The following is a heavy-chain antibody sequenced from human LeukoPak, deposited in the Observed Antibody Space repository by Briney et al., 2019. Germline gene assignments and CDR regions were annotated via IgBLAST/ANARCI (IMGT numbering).Heavy chain of an antibody. D-gene: IGHD5/OR15-5a*01. J-gene: IGHJ5*02. Sequence: ASVKVSCKASGYTFTGYYMHWVRQAPEQGLEWMGWISAYNGNTNYAQKLQGRVTMTTDTSTSTAYMELRSLRSDDTAVYYCARDPSSFPDPWGQGTLVTVSS. V-gene: IGHV1-18*04. CDR2: ISAYNGNT. CDR3: ARDPSSFPDP. CDR1: GYTFTGYY.